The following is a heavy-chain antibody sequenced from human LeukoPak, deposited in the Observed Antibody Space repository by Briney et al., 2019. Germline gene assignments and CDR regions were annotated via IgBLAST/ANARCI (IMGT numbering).Heavy chain of an antibody. V-gene: IGHV3-23*01. CDR1: GFTFSTDV. J-gene: IGHJ6*02. CDR2: ISGSGGNT. Sequence: HPGGSLRLSCAASGFTFSTDVMSWVRQAPGKGLECVSAISGSGGNTYYAGSVKGRFTISRDNSKNMLYLQMNSLRAEDTAVYYCAKVSGRIQIWPQPFGDGMDVWGQGTTVTVSS. D-gene: IGHD3-10*01. CDR3: AKVSGRIQIWPQPFGDGMDV.